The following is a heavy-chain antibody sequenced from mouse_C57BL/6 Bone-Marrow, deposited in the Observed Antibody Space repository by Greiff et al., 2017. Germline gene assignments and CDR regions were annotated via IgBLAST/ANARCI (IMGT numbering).Heavy chain of an antibody. V-gene: IGHV6-3*01. Sequence: DVKLQESGGGLVQPGGSMKLSCVASGFTFSNYWMNWVRQSPEKGLEWVAQIRLKSDNYATHYAESVKGRFTISRDDSKSSVYLQMNNLRAEDTGIYYCTTTAWYFDVWGTGTTVTVSS. J-gene: IGHJ1*03. CDR2: IRLKSDNYAT. CDR3: TTTAWYFDV. D-gene: IGHD1-2*01. CDR1: GFTFSNYW.